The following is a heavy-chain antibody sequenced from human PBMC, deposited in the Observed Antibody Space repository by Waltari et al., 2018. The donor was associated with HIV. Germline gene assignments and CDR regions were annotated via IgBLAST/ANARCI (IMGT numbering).Heavy chain of an antibody. CDR1: GGSFSGYY. D-gene: IGHD1-26*01. CDR3: ARGSVGATTGAFDI. J-gene: IGHJ3*02. V-gene: IGHV4-34*01. Sequence: QVQLQQWGAGLLKPSETLSLTCAVYGGSFSGYYWSWIRQPPGKGLEGIGEINHSGSTNYNPSLKSRVTISVDTSKNQFSLKLSSVTAADTAVYYCARGSVGATTGAFDIWGQGTMVTVSS. CDR2: INHSGST.